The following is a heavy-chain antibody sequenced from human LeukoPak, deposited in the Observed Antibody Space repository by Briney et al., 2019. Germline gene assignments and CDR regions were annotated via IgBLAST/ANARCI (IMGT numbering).Heavy chain of an antibody. D-gene: IGHD6-13*01. CDR3: ARQGYSSSSLNYYMPV. CDR1: GGSISSSSYY. J-gene: IGHJ6*03. CDR2: IYYSGST. Sequence: SETLSLTCTVSGGSISSSSYYWGWIRQPPGKGLEGIGSIYYSGSTYYNPSLMSRVTISVDTSKNYVSLKRISVPGADTTADECARQGYSSSSLNYYMPVGAKGTTVTLPS. V-gene: IGHV4-39*01.